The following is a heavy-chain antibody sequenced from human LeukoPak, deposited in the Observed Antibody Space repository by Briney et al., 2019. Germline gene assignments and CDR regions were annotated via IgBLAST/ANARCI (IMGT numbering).Heavy chain of an antibody. CDR3: ARLTYYDFWSGYNYAFDI. CDR2: INPNSGGT. Sequence: ASVKVSCKASGYTFTGYYMHWVRQAPGQGLEWMGWINPNSGGTNYAQKFQGRVTMTRDTSISTAYMDLSRLRSDDTAVYYCARLTYYDFWSGYNYAFDIWGQGTMVTVSS. D-gene: IGHD3-3*01. V-gene: IGHV1-2*02. CDR1: GYTFTGYY. J-gene: IGHJ3*02.